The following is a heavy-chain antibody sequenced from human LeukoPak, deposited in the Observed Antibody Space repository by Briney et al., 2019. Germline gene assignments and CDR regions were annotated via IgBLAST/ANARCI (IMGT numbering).Heavy chain of an antibody. J-gene: IGHJ4*02. CDR1: GYTFTSYY. Sequence: ASVKVSCKASGYTFTSYYMHWLRQAPGQGLEWMGIINPSGGSTSYAQKFQGRVTMTRDTSTSTVYMELSSLRSEDTAVYYCASPGEKDYYFDYWGQGTLVTVSS. CDR2: INPSGGST. V-gene: IGHV1-46*01. D-gene: IGHD3-16*01. CDR3: ASPGEKDYYFDY.